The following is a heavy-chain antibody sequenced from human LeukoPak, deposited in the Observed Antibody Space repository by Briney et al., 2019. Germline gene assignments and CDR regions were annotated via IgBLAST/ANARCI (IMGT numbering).Heavy chain of an antibody. CDR2: IKGGGDDP. V-gene: IGHV3-23*01. Sequence: GGSLRLSCAAPGFTFSTYAMGWVRQAPGRGLEWVSSIKGGGDDPFYADSVKGRFTISRDNSKNTLFLQLDSLRAEDSVVYYCAKGGHDFNPFYWWGQGTLVTVSS. CDR1: GFTFSTYA. CDR3: AKGGHDFNPFYW. D-gene: IGHD2-21*02. J-gene: IGHJ4*02.